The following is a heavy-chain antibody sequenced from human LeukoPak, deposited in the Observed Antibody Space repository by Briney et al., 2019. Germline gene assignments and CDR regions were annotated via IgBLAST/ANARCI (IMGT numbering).Heavy chain of an antibody. CDR3: AKDEYQLLYSYFDY. D-gene: IGHD2-2*02. V-gene: IGHV3-30*18. CDR1: GFTFSSYG. J-gene: IGHJ4*02. Sequence: PGGSLRLSCAASGFTFSSYGMHWVRQAPGKGLEWVAVISYDGSNKYYADSVKGRFTISRDNSKNTLYLQMNSLRAEDTAVYYCAKDEYQLLYSYFDYWGQGTLVTVSS. CDR2: ISYDGSNK.